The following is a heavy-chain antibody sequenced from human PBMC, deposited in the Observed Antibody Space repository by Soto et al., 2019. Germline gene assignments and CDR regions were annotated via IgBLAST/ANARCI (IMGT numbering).Heavy chain of an antibody. Sequence: ASVKVSCKASGGTFSSYAISWVRQAPGQGLEWMGGIISILGTANYAKNFQGRVTITADESASTAYMELSSPRSEYTAVYYCARDLGSSSARRDDYWGQGTLVNVSS. CDR2: IISILGTA. D-gene: IGHD6-13*01. V-gene: IGHV1-69*01. CDR3: ARDLGSSSARRDDY. CDR1: GGTFSSYA. J-gene: IGHJ4*02.